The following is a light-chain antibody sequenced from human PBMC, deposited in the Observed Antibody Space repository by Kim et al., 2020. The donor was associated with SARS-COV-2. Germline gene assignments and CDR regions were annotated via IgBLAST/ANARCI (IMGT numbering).Light chain of an antibody. V-gene: IGLV6-57*03. CDR3: QSYDSSNPVV. CDR2: EDN. CDR1: SGSIARSY. J-gene: IGLJ2*01. Sequence: KVTLSCTRSSGSIARSYVQWYQLRPGSAPTTVIYEDNQRPSGVPDRFSGSIDSSSNSASLTISGLKTEDEADYYCQSYDSSNPVVFGGGTQLTVL.